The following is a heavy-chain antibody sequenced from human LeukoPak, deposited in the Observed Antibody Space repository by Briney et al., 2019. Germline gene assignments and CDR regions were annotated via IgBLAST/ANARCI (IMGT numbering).Heavy chain of an antibody. D-gene: IGHD4-11*01. CDR1: GFTFSSYG. J-gene: IGHJ4*02. CDR2: IGTAGDT. CDR3: ARVAGTVTGGYYFDY. Sequence: GGSLRLSCAASGFTFSSYGMHWVRQATGKGLEWVSAIGTAGDTYYPGSVKGRFTISRENAKNSLYLQMNSLRAGDTAVYYCARVAGTVTGGYYFDYWGQGTLVTVSS. V-gene: IGHV3-13*01.